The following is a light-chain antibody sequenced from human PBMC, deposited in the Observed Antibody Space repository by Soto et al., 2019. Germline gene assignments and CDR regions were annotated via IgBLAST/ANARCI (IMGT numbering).Light chain of an antibody. CDR1: QSLSNFF. CDR2: GTS. Sequence: EIVLTQSPGILSLSPGEGATLSCRASQSLSNFFLAWYQQKPGQAPRLLIYGTSIRATGIPDRFSGSGSETDFTLTVNRLEPEDFAVYYCQQYERSPITFGQGTRLEIK. J-gene: IGKJ5*01. V-gene: IGKV3-20*01. CDR3: QQYERSPIT.